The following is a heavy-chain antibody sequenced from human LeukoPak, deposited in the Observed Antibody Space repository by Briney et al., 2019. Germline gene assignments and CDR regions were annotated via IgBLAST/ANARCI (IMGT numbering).Heavy chain of an antibody. V-gene: IGHV4-4*07. Sequence: SETLSLTCTVSGGSMSSYFWSWIRQPAGNELEWIGRIYSSGTTDYKPSLKSRVTMSVDTSRNQFSLKLTSVTAADTAVYYCARTGSSSSHTAFDYRGQGTLVTVSS. CDR2: IYSSGTT. CDR3: ARTGSSSSHTAFDY. CDR1: GGSMSSYF. J-gene: IGHJ4*02. D-gene: IGHD1-14*01.